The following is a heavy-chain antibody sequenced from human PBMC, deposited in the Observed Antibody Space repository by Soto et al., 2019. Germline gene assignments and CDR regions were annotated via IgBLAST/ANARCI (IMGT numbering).Heavy chain of an antibody. V-gene: IGHV4-34*01. D-gene: IGHD6-6*01. J-gene: IGHJ4*02. CDR3: ARGFRAARRGLDYFDY. CDR2: INHSGST. CDR1: GGSFSGYY. Sequence: SETLSLTCAVYGGSFSGYYWSWIRQPPGKGLEWIGEINHSGSTNYNPSLKSRVTISVDTSKNQFSLKLSSVTAADTAVYYCARGFRAARRGLDYFDYWGQGTLVTVSS.